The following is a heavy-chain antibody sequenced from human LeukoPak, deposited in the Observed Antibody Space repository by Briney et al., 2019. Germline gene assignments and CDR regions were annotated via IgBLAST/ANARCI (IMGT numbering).Heavy chain of an antibody. Sequence: ASVKVSCKASGYTFTSYGISWVRQAPGQGLEWMGWISAYNGNTNYAQKLQGRVTMTTDTSTSTAYMELRSLRAEDTAVYYCARERVAAPGDAFDIWGQGTMVTVSS. CDR1: GYTFTSYG. CDR2: ISAYNGNT. J-gene: IGHJ3*02. D-gene: IGHD6-13*01. V-gene: IGHV1-18*01. CDR3: ARERVAAPGDAFDI.